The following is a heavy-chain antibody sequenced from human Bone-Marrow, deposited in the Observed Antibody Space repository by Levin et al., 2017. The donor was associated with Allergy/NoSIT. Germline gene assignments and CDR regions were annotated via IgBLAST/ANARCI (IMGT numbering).Heavy chain of an antibody. V-gene: IGHV3-15*01. J-gene: IGHJ4*02. CDR2: IKSKSYGGTA. CDR3: TTETVSGSHDY. CDR1: GFTFNDAW. Sequence: SGGSLRLSCAASGFTFNDAWMNWVRQAPGKGLEWVGHIKSKSYGGTADYAAPVNGRFSISRDDSKNTLSLKMKSLQVEDTAIYYCTTETVSGSHDYWGQGTLVTVSS. D-gene: IGHD1-26*01.